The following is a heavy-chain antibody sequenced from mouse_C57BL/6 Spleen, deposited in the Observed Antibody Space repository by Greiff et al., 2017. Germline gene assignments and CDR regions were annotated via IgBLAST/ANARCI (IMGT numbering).Heavy chain of an antibody. V-gene: IGHV1-72*01. CDR1: GYTFTSYW. CDR3: ARRATTVVEEDFDY. J-gene: IGHJ2*01. D-gene: IGHD1-1*01. CDR2: IDPNSGGT. Sequence: VQLQQSGAELVKPGASVKLSCKASGYTFTSYWMHWVKQRPGRGLEWIGRIDPNSGGTKYNEKFKSKATLTVDKPSSTAYMQLSSLTSEDSAVYYCARRATTVVEEDFDYWGQGTTLTVSS.